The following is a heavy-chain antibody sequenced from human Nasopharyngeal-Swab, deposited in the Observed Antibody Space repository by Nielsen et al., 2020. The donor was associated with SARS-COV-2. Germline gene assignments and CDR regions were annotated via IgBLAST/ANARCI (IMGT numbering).Heavy chain of an antibody. J-gene: IGHJ4*02. D-gene: IGHD2-21*02. CDR1: GFIFDDFG. V-gene: IGHV3-20*04. Sequence: GESLKISCAASGFIFDDFGMSWVRQAPGKGLEWVSGLNWNGGSTGYADSVKGRFTISRDNAKNSLYLQMNSLRADDTALYYCARTLDPMVVTSYFDNWGQGTLVTVSS. CDR3: ARTLDPMVVTSYFDN. CDR2: LNWNGGST.